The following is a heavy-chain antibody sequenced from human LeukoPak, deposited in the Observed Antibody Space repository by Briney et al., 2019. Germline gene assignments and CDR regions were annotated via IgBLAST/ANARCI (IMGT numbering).Heavy chain of an antibody. CDR2: ITSSSDYI. CDR1: GFTFSSHS. V-gene: IGHV3-21*01. J-gene: IGHJ4*02. Sequence: GGPLRLSCAASGFTFSSHSMNWVRQAPGKGLEWVSVITSSSDYIYYADSLKSRFTVSRDNAKNSLYLQLNSLRAEDTAVYYCVRESVYYDSSAYYNVLDYWGQGTLVTVSS. CDR3: VRESVYYDSSAYYNVLDY. D-gene: IGHD3-22*01.